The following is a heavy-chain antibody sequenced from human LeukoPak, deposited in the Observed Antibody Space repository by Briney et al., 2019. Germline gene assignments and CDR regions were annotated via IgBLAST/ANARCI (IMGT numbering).Heavy chain of an antibody. Sequence: PGGSLRLSCADSGFSFSTYGMHWVRQAPGKGLEWVAFIRYDGSNKYYADSVKGRFTISRDNSKNTLYLQMNSLRAEDTAVYYCAKDGTGWPHKFIDYWGQGTLVTVSS. J-gene: IGHJ4*02. CDR3: AKDGTGWPHKFIDY. V-gene: IGHV3-30*02. D-gene: IGHD6-19*01. CDR2: IRYDGSNK. CDR1: GFSFSTYG.